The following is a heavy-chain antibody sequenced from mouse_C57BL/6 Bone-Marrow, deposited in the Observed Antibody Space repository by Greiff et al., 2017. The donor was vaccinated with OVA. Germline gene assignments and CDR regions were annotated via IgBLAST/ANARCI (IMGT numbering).Heavy chain of an antibody. CDR1: GYTFTAYY. CDR3: ARSKHGSCYFDY. V-gene: IGHV1-76*01. CDR2: IYPGSGNT. D-gene: IGHD1-1*01. Sequence: VMLVESGAELVRPGASVKLSCKASGYTFTAYYINWVKQRPGQGLEWIARIYPGSGNTYYNEKFKGKATLTAEKSSSTAYMQLSSLTSEDSAVYFCARSKHGSCYFDYWGQGTTLTVSS. J-gene: IGHJ2*01.